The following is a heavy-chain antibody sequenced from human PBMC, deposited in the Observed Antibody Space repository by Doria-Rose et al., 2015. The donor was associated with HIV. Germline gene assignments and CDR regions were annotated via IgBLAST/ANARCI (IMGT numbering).Heavy chain of an antibody. J-gene: IGHJ4*02. CDR2: TFSDDER. CDR3: ARIKSSRWYHKYYFDF. CDR1: GVSLSSPGMG. Sequence: QITLKESGPVLVKPTETLTLTCTVSGVSLSSPGMGVSWIRQPPGTALEWFANTFSDDERSYNTSLQSRLTISRGTSKSQVVLTMTDMDPVDTATYYCARIKSSRWYHKYYFDFWGQGTLVIVSA. V-gene: IGHV2-26*01. D-gene: IGHD6-13*01.